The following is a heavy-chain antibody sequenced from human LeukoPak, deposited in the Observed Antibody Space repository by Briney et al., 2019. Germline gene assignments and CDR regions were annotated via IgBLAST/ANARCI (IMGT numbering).Heavy chain of an antibody. J-gene: IGHJ4*02. Sequence: GASVKVSCKASGYTFTSYDINWVRQAPGQGLEWMGWISAYNGSTNYAQKLQGRVTMTTDTSTSTAYMELSSLRSEDTAVYYCARVPYDSSGYFIPPTDYWGQGTLVTVSS. D-gene: IGHD3-22*01. V-gene: IGHV1-18*01. CDR1: GYTFTSYD. CDR2: ISAYNGST. CDR3: ARVPYDSSGYFIPPTDY.